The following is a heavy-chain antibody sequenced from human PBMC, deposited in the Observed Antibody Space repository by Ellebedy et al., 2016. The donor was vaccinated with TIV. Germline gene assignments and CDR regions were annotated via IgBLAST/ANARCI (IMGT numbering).Heavy chain of an antibody. V-gene: IGHV1-3*01. J-gene: IGHJ5*02. D-gene: IGHD2-15*01. Sequence: ASVKVSCKASGYTFTQYAIHWLRQARGQGLECLGWINVAYRNTKYLQKVKDRVTLTRDQSANTAYMHLSGLTSEDSGIYYCARDALGYCSGGSCTNSWFDPWGQGTLVTVSS. CDR3: ARDALGYCSGGSCTNSWFDP. CDR1: GYTFTQYA. CDR2: INVAYRNT.